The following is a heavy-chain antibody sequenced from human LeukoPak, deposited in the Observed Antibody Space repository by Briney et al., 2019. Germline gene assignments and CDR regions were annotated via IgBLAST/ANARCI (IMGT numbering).Heavy chain of an antibody. D-gene: IGHD4-17*01. Sequence: PGGSLRLSCAASGVTFRNYGMGWVRQAPGKGLEWVAFIRYDGNNKDYGDSVKGRFTISRDNSKNTLYLQMNSLRVEDTAVYYCAKGYGDLVAFDIWGQGTMVTVSS. CDR1: GVTFRNYG. J-gene: IGHJ3*02. CDR3: AKGYGDLVAFDI. CDR2: IRYDGNNK. V-gene: IGHV3-30*02.